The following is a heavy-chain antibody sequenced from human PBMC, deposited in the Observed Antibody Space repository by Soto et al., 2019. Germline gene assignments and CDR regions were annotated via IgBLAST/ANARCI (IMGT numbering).Heavy chain of an antibody. CDR1: GYTLTELS. CDR2: FDPEDGET. V-gene: IGHV1-24*01. Sequence: ASLKVSCKVSGYTLTELSMHWVRQAPGKGLEWMGGFDPEDGETIYAQKFQGRVTMTEDTSTDTAYMELSSLRSEDTAVYYCATGLEDILTAFYWGQGTLVTVSS. J-gene: IGHJ4*02. CDR3: ATGLEDILTAFY. D-gene: IGHD3-9*01.